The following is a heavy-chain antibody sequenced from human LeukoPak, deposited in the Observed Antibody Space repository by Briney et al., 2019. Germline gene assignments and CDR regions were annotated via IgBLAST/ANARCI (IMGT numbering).Heavy chain of an antibody. D-gene: IGHD3-9*01. CDR3: ARGGYQGLRYFDPHEIFDY. CDR1: GFTFSSYA. V-gene: IGHV3-30*04. CDR2: ISYDGSNK. Sequence: GRSLRLSCAASGFTFSSYAMHWVRQAPGKGLEWVAVISYDGSNKYYADSVKGRFTISRDNSKNTLYLQTNSLRAEDTAVYYCARGGYQGLRYFDPHEIFDYWGQGTLVTVSS. J-gene: IGHJ4*02.